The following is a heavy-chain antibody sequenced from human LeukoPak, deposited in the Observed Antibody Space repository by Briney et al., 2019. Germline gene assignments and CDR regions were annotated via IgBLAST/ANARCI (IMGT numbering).Heavy chain of an antibody. Sequence: GGSLRLSCAASGFTFSSYAMHWVRQAPGKGLEYVSPISSNGGSTYYATSVKGRLTISRDNSKNTLYLQMGCLRAEDMAVYYCAGRPPYYGMDVWGQGTTVTVSS. CDR3: AGRPPYYGMDV. CDR2: ISSNGGST. CDR1: GFTFSSYA. V-gene: IGHV3-64*01. J-gene: IGHJ6*02.